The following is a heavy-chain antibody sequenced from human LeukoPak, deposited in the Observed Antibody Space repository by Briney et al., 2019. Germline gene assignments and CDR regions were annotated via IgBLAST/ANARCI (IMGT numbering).Heavy chain of an antibody. V-gene: IGHV3-48*03. Sequence: GGSLRLSCAASGFTFSSYEMNWVRQAPGKGLEWVSYISSSGSTIYYADSVRGRFTISRDNAKNSLYLQMNSLRAEDTAVYYCARVIAAAGDYWGQGTLVTVSS. J-gene: IGHJ4*02. D-gene: IGHD6-13*01. CDR2: ISSSGSTI. CDR1: GFTFSSYE. CDR3: ARVIAAAGDY.